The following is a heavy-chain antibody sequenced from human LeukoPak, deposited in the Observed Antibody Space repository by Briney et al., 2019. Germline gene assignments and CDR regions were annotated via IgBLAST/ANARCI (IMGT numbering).Heavy chain of an antibody. Sequence: SVKVSCKASGGTFSSYAVNWVRQAPGQGLEWMGRIIPILETTNYTQKLQDRVTVTADKSAVIVYMELSSLRPEDTAVYYCSRAALDGDYAWDQWGQGTLVTVSS. J-gene: IGHJ4*02. CDR2: IIPILETT. V-gene: IGHV1-69*04. CDR1: GGTFSSYA. D-gene: IGHD4-17*01. CDR3: SRAALDGDYAWDQ.